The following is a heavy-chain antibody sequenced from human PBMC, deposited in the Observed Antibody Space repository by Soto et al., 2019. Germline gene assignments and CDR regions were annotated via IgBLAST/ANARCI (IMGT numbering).Heavy chain of an antibody. J-gene: IGHJ3*02. CDR2: ISSSSSYI. CDR3: ARGYYYGSGTIYGGPDAFDI. CDR1: GFTFSSYS. Sequence: EVQLVESGGGLVKPGGSLRLSCAASGFTFSSYSMNWVRQAPGKGLEWVSSISSSSSYIYYADSEKGRFTISRDNAKNSLYLQMNSLRAEDTAVYYCARGYYYGSGTIYGGPDAFDIWGQGTMVTVSS. D-gene: IGHD3-10*01. V-gene: IGHV3-21*01.